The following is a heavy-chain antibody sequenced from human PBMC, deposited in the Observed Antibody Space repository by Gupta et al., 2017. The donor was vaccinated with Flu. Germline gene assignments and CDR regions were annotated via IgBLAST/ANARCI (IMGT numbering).Heavy chain of an antibody. J-gene: IGHJ5*02. CDR2: INPNSGAT. CDR1: YV. CDR3: ATYCSGGTCHPTPCDL. Sequence: YVIHWLRQAPGQGRELVGWINPNSGATIFAQKFQGRVTLTRDTSISTAFMELNRLKSDDTAMYVCATYCSGGTCHPTPCDLWGQGTRVTVSS. D-gene: IGHD2-15*01. V-gene: IGHV1-2*02.